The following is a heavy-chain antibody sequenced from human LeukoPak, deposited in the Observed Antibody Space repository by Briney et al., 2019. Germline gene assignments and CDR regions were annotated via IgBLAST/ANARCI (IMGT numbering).Heavy chain of an antibody. D-gene: IGHD1-1*01. Sequence: PGGSLRLSCAASGFTFCSFGVLWAPQAPGKGLEWVGDIWYYASNKYYADSVKSRFNLYRDNSKHPLYPHMNTVSDDDNAVLFCVRGVCVSRFNDRDSWGQGTLVIVSS. CDR2: IWYYASNK. J-gene: IGHJ5*01. CDR3: VRGVCVSRFNDRDS. V-gene: IGHV3-33*01. CDR1: GFTFCSFG.